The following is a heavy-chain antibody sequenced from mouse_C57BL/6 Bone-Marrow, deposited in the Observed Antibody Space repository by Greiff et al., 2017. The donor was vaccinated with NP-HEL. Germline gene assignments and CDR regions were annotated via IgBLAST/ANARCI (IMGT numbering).Heavy chain of an antibody. Sequence: VQLQQSGAELVRPGASVKLSCKASGYTFTDYYINWVKQRPGQGLEWIARIYPGSGNTYYNEKFKGKATLTAEKSSSTAYMQLSSLTSEDSAVYFCASRRGPFDYWGQGTTLTVSS. CDR3: ASRRGPFDY. CDR1: GYTFTDYY. V-gene: IGHV1-76*01. CDR2: IYPGSGNT. J-gene: IGHJ2*01.